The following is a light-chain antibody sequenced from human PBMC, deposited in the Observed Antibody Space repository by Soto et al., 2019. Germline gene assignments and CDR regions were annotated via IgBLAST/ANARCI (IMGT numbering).Light chain of an antibody. CDR1: SGDIGGYNY. V-gene: IGLV2-8*01. CDR3: SSYAGSNNYV. CDR2: EVT. Sequence: QSALTQPPSASGSPGQSVTLSCTGTSGDIGGYNYVSWYQHHPGKAPKLMIYEVTRWPSGVPDRFSGSKSGNTASLTVSGLQAEDEADYYCSSYAGSNNYVFGTGTKLTVL. J-gene: IGLJ1*01.